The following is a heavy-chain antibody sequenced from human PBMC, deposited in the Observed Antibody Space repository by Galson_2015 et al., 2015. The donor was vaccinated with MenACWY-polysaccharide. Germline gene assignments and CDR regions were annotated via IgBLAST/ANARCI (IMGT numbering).Heavy chain of an antibody. CDR2: TYCRSKCYN. CDR3: TRNLDTLLTTRGGFDY. V-gene: IGHV6-1*01. Sequence: CAISGDSVSSHSAVWNWIRRSPSRGLEWLGRTYCRSKCYNDYAVSVKSRITIKPDTSKNQFSLQLNSVTPEDTAVYYCTRNLDTLLTTRGGFDYWGQGTPFTVSS. CDR1: GDSVSSHSAV. J-gene: IGHJ4*02. D-gene: IGHD4-11*01.